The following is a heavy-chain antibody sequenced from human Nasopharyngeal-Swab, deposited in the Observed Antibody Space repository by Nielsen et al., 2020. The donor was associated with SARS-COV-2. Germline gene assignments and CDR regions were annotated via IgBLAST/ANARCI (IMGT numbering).Heavy chain of an antibody. Sequence: GGSLRLSCAASGFTFSSYGMHWVRQAPGKGLEWVAVISYDGGNKYYADSVKGRFTISRDNSKNTLYLQMNSLRAEDTAVYYCAKAGAGSWYGDYWGQGTLVTVSS. CDR3: AKAGAGSWYGDY. CDR1: GFTFSSYG. D-gene: IGHD6-13*01. J-gene: IGHJ4*02. V-gene: IGHV3-30*18. CDR2: ISYDGGNK.